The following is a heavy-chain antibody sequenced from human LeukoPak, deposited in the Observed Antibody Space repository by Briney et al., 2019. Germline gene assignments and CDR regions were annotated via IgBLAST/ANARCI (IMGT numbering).Heavy chain of an antibody. V-gene: IGHV3-23*01. D-gene: IGHD2-15*01. CDR1: GFTYSSYA. CDR2: ISGSGFAT. Sequence: PGGSLRLSCERSGFTYSSYAVPGPPSARGRGREGVAHISGSGFATYYEDSAKGRFSISRDNSKNTVFLQMHSLRVEDTAVYYCAKDPRAVADRPDYWGQGTLVTVSS. J-gene: IGHJ4*02. CDR3: AKDPRAVADRPDY.